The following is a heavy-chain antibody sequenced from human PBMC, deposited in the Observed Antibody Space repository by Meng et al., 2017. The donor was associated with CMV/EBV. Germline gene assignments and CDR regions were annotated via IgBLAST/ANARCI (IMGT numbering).Heavy chain of an antibody. CDR3: GFSSWYKGPSGY. Sequence: GGSLRLSCAASGFTFSSYSMNWVRQAPGKGLEWASSISSSSSYIYYADSVKGRFTISRDNAKNSLYLQMNSLRAEDTAVYYCGFSSWYKGPSGYWGQGTLVTVSS. CDR2: ISSSSSYI. D-gene: IGHD6-13*01. V-gene: IGHV3-21*01. CDR1: GFTFSSYS. J-gene: IGHJ4*02.